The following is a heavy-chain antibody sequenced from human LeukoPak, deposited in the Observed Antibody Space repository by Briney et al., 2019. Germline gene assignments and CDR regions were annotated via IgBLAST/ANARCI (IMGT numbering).Heavy chain of an antibody. J-gene: IGHJ3*02. CDR2: IRYDGSNK. CDR1: GFTFSSYG. Sequence: GRSLRLSCAASGFTFSSYGMHWVRQAPGKGLEWVAFIRYDGSNKYYADSVKGRFTISRDNSKNTLYLQMNSLRAEDTAVYYCAKDTVLWFGEDNNAFDIWGQGTMVTVSS. D-gene: IGHD3-10*01. V-gene: IGHV3-30*02. CDR3: AKDTVLWFGEDNNAFDI.